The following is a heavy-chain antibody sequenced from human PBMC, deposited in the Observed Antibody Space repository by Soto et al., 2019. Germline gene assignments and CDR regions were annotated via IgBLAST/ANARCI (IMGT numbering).Heavy chain of an antibody. CDR3: ARYSSGWYRYDY. J-gene: IGHJ4*02. D-gene: IGHD6-19*01. Sequence: PSETLSLTCTVSGGSISSSSYYWGWIRQPPGKGLEWIGSIYYSGSTYYNPSLKSRVTISVDTSKNQFSLKLSSVTAADTAVYYCARYSSGWYRYDYWGQGTLVTV. CDR2: IYYSGST. V-gene: IGHV4-39*01. CDR1: GGSISSSSYY.